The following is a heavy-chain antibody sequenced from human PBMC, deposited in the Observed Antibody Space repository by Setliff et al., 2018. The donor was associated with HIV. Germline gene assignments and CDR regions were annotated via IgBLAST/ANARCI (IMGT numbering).Heavy chain of an antibody. Sequence: PGGSLRLSCAASGFTFSSFFMSWVRQAPGKGLEWVSIIYIGGSTYYADSAKGRFTISRDNSKNTLYLEMNSLRAEDTAVYYCARVRITGTTHWFDPWGQGTLVTVSS. D-gene: IGHD1-7*01. V-gene: IGHV3-66*01. CDR3: ARVRITGTTHWFDP. J-gene: IGHJ5*02. CDR2: IYIGGST. CDR1: GFTFSSFF.